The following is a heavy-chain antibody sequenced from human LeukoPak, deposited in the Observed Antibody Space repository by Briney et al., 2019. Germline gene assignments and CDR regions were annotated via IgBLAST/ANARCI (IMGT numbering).Heavy chain of an antibody. Sequence: GGSLSLSCAASGFTFSSYSMNWVRQAPGKGLEWVSSISSSSNYIYYADSVKGRFTISRDNAKNSLYLQMNSLSAEDTAVYYCASDYGSGSYYQFDYWGQGTLVTVSS. CDR1: GFTFSSYS. CDR3: ASDYGSGSYYQFDY. D-gene: IGHD3-10*01. V-gene: IGHV3-21*01. CDR2: ISSSSNYI. J-gene: IGHJ4*02.